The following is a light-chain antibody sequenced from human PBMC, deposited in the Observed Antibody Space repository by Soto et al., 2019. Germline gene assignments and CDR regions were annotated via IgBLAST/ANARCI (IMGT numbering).Light chain of an antibody. CDR3: QQYGSSPIT. Sequence: VLTQSPGTLSLSPGERATLSCRSSQSVISTYLAWYQQKPGQAPRLLIYGASSRATGIPDRFSGNGSGTDFTLTISRLEPEDFAVYYCQQYGSSPITFGQGTRLEVK. V-gene: IGKV3-20*01. CDR2: GAS. J-gene: IGKJ5*01. CDR1: QSVISTY.